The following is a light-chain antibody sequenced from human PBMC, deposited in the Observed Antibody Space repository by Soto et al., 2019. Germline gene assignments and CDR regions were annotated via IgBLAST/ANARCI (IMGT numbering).Light chain of an antibody. CDR3: CQFVIAPPLT. CDR2: GVS. J-gene: IGKJ1*01. Sequence: EIVLTQSPGTLSVSPGERATLSCRASQSVGSTFLAWYQQKPGQAPRLLIYGVSKRATGIPDRFSGSGSGTDFILDISRLEPEDCAVYYCCQFVIAPPLTFGQGTRVEIK. CDR1: QSVGSTF. V-gene: IGKV3-20*01.